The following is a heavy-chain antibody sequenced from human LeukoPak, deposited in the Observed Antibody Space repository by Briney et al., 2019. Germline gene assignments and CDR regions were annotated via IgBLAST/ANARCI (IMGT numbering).Heavy chain of an antibody. V-gene: IGHV4-31*03. CDR2: IYYSGST. CDR3: ARGKSQQLDTYYFDY. J-gene: IGHJ4*02. CDR1: GGSISSGGYY. D-gene: IGHD2-2*01. Sequence: PSQTLSLTCTVSGGSISSGGYYWSWIRQHPGKGLEWIGYIYYSGSTYYNPSLKSRVTISVDTSKNQFSLKLSSVTAADTAVYYCARGKSQQLDTYYFDYWGQGTLVTVSS.